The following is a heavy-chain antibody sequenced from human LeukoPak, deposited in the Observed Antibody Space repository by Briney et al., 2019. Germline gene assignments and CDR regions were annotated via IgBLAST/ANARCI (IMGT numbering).Heavy chain of an antibody. CDR3: ARDGGSTIYYYYGMDV. J-gene: IGHJ6*02. D-gene: IGHD2-2*01. CDR2: IIPIFGTA. Sequence: GASVTVSCKAPGGTFSSYAISWVRQAPGQGLEWMGGIIPIFGTANYAQKFQGRVTITADESTSTAYMELSSLRSEDTAVYYCARDGGSTIYYYYGMDVWGQGTTVTVSS. V-gene: IGHV1-69*13. CDR1: GGTFSSYA.